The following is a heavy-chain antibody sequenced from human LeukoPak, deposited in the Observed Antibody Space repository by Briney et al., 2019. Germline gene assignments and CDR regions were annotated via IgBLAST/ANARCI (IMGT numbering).Heavy chain of an antibody. V-gene: IGHV3-33*01. D-gene: IGHD3-16*02. CDR1: GFSFSSYG. CDR2: IWYDGSNK. Sequence: GGSLRLSCAASGFSFSSYGMHWVRQAPGKGLEWVAVIWYDGSNKYYADSVKGRFTISRDNSKNTLYLQMNSLRAEDTAVYYCARGPLKRIGGVIAWYYFDYWGQGTLVTVSS. J-gene: IGHJ4*02. CDR3: ARGPLKRIGGVIAWYYFDY.